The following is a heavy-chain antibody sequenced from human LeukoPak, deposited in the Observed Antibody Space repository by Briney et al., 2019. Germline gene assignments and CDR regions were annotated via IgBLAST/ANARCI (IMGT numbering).Heavy chain of an antibody. CDR3: AREFSGTSIAARVFDS. D-gene: IGHD6-6*01. Sequence: SETLSLTCTVSGGSITSYYWTYIRQPAGKGLEWIGRIHTSGSTNYNPSLKSRVTMSVDTSKNQFSLNLSSVTAADTAMYYCAREFSGTSIAARVFDSWGQGTLVTVSS. V-gene: IGHV4-4*07. CDR2: IHTSGST. CDR1: GGSITSYY. J-gene: IGHJ4*02.